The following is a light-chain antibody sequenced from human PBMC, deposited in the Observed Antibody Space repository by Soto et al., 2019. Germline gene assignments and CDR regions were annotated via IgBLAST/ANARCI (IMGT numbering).Light chain of an antibody. V-gene: IGLV1-44*01. J-gene: IGLJ1*01. CDR1: SSNIGTNT. CDR3: AAWDDSLDGFYV. Sequence: QSVLTQPPSASGTPGQRVTISCSGSSSNIGTNTVNWYLQLPGAAPKLLMYNNNQRPSGVPERFSGSKSGTSASLAIGGLQSEDEADYYCAAWDDSLDGFYVFGSGTKVTVL. CDR2: NNN.